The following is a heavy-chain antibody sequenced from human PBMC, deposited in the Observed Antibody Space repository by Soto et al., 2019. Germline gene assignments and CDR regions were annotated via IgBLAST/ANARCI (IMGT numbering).Heavy chain of an antibody. D-gene: IGHD3-22*01. CDR2: ISAYNGNT. CDR1: GYTFTSYG. CDR3: ARHIMILVVIGLYGKDA. Sequence: ASVKVSCKASGYTFTSYGISWVRQAPGQGLEWMGWISAYNGNTNYAQKLQGRVTMTRDTSTSTVYMELSSLRSEDTAVYYCARHIMILVVIGLYGKDAWAQRTTVTVSS. V-gene: IGHV1-18*01. J-gene: IGHJ6*02.